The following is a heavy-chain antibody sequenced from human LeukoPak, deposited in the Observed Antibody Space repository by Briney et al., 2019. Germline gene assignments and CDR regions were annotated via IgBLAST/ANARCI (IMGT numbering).Heavy chain of an antibody. CDR2: ISATGSTT. CDR1: GLTFSTYA. CDR3: AKERATTTTFDY. D-gene: IGHD1-26*01. J-gene: IGHJ4*02. V-gene: IGHV3-23*01. Sequence: GGSLRLSCTASGLTFSTYALSWVRQTPGEGLEWLSVISATGSTTYYADSVRGRFTISRDNSKNTLYLQMNSLRVEDTAVYYCAKERATTTTFDYWGQGTLITVSS.